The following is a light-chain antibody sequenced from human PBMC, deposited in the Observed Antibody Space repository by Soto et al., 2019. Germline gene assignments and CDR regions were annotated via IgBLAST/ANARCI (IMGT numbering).Light chain of an antibody. CDR1: QSVGTK. V-gene: IGKV3-15*01. Sequence: IVVTQSPATLSVSPGERANLSCRASQSVGTKLAWYQQTPGQAPRLLIYGASNRATGVPARISGSVSGTEFTLTIASLQSEDFAIYYCQQYSSWLWTFGQGTKVDIK. CDR3: QQYSSWLWT. CDR2: GAS. J-gene: IGKJ1*01.